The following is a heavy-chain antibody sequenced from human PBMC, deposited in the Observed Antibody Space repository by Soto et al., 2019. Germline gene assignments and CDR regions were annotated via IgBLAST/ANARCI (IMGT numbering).Heavy chain of an antibody. V-gene: IGHV1-8*01. D-gene: IGHD2-15*01. CDR2: MNPNSGNT. Sequence: QVQLVQSGAEVKKPGASVKVSCKASGYTFTSYDINWVRQATGQELEWMGWMNPNSGNTGYAQKFQGRVTMTRNTSISTAYMELSSLRSEDTAVYYCARITGYCSGGSCYHWFDPWGQGTLVTVSS. CDR3: ARITGYCSGGSCYHWFDP. J-gene: IGHJ5*02. CDR1: GYTFTSYD.